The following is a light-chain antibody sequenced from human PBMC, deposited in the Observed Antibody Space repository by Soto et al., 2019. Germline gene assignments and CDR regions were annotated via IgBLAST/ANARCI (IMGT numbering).Light chain of an antibody. CDR1: SSDVGGYNY. CDR2: EVT. J-gene: IGLJ2*01. Sequence: QSALTQPASVSGSPGQSITISCTGTSSDVGGYNYVSWYQQHPGKGPKVMIYEVTKRPSGVSNRFSGSKSGNTASLTISGLQAEDEADYYCSSYTSGTTLVVFGGGTKLTVL. CDR3: SSYTSGTTLVV. V-gene: IGLV2-14*01.